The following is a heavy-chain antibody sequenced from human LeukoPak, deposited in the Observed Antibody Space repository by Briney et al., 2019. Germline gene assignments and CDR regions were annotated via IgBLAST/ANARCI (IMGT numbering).Heavy chain of an antibody. V-gene: IGHV1-69*13. Sequence: TVQVSCKASGGTFSSYAISWVRQAPGQGLEWMGGIIPIFGTANYAQKFQGRVTITADESTSTAYLELRSLRSDDTAVYYCARTTLFSGGNLDWFDPWGQGTLVTVSS. CDR2: IIPIFGTA. CDR3: ARTTLFSGGNLDWFDP. CDR1: GGTFSSYA. J-gene: IGHJ5*02. D-gene: IGHD4-23*01.